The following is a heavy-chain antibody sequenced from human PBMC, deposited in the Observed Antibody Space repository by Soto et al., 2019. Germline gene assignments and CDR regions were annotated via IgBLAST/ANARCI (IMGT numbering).Heavy chain of an antibody. Sequence: GGSLRLSCAASGFTFSSYAMSWVRQAPGKGLEWVSVISGSGGSTNYADSVKGRFTISRDNSKNTLYLQMNSLRAEDTAVYYCAKVISSSLYYYYGMDVWGQGT. J-gene: IGHJ6*02. CDR2: ISGSGGST. CDR1: GFTFSSYA. CDR3: AKVISSSLYYYYGMDV. D-gene: IGHD6-6*01. V-gene: IGHV3-23*01.